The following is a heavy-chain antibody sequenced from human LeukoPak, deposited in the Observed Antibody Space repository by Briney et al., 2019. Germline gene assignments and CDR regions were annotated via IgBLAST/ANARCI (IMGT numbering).Heavy chain of an antibody. CDR2: IYTSGST. CDR3: ASFGMGGLNWNDPDY. CDR1: GGSFSGYY. Sequence: SETLSLTCAVYGGSFSGYYWSWIRQPAGKGLEWIGRIYTSGSTNYNPSLKSRVTISVDTSKNQFSLKLSSVTAADTAVYYCASFGMGGLNWNDPDYWGQGTLVTVSS. J-gene: IGHJ4*02. V-gene: IGHV4-59*10. D-gene: IGHD1-1*01.